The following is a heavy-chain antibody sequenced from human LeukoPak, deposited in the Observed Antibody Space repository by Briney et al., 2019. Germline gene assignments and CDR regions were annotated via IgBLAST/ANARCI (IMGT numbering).Heavy chain of an antibody. V-gene: IGHV6-1*01. CDR3: TRESYHDSRDIFDF. Sequence: SQTLSLTCAISGDSVSSNNAAWNWIRQSPSRGLEWLGRTYYRSKWYMDYAVSVKSRIIISPDTSKNQFSLHLSSVTPEDTAVYYCTRESYHDSRDIFDFWGQGTMVTVSP. D-gene: IGHD3-22*01. CDR2: TYYRSKWYM. J-gene: IGHJ3*01. CDR1: GDSVSSNNAA.